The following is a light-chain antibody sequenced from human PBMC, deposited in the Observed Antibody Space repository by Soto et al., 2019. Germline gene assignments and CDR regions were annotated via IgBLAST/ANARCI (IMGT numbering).Light chain of an antibody. CDR3: YQYGSTPPT. J-gene: IGKJ1*01. Sequence: EIVLTQSPGTLSLYPGERATLSCRASQSVRSSHLAWYQQMPGQAPRLLIFGASNRATGIPDRFSGSGSGTDFTLTISRLEPEDFVVFYCYQYGSTPPTFGQGTKVDI. CDR2: GAS. CDR1: QSVRSSH. V-gene: IGKV3-20*01.